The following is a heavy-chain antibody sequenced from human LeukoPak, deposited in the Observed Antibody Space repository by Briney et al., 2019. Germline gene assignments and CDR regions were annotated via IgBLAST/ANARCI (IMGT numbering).Heavy chain of an antibody. V-gene: IGHV3-21*01. CDR2: IDTSSSYM. CDR3: TNTEDYGDGIGKNY. J-gene: IGHJ4*02. Sequence: GGSLRLSCAASGFTFSSYAMNWVRQAPGKGLEWVSFIDTSSSYMYYADSVKGRFTISRDNAESSLYLQMNSLRVEDTAVYYCTNTEDYGDGIGKNYWGQGTLVTVSS. D-gene: IGHD4-17*01. CDR1: GFTFSSYA.